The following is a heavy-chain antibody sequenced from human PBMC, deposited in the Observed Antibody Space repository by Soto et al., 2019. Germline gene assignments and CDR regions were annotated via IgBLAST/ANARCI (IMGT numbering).Heavy chain of an antibody. D-gene: IGHD5-12*01. CDR2: ISFDGSKE. J-gene: IGHJ4*01. CDR1: GFTFRSHG. CDR3: AKGDSGYVAN. Sequence: AVGSLRLSCVASGFTFRSHGMHWVRQAPGKGLEWVAVISFDGSKEYYVDSVKGRFTISRDNSKNTVYMQMNSLRPDDTAVYYCAKGDSGYVANWGQGTLVTVSS. V-gene: IGHV3-30*18.